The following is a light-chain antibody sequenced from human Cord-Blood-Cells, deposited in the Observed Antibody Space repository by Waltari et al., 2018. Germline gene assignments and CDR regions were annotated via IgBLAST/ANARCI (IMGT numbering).Light chain of an antibody. CDR3: QQLNSYPRT. CDR2: AAS. J-gene: IGKJ1*01. CDR1: QGISSY. V-gene: IGKV1-9*01. Sequence: DIQLTQSPSFLSASVGDRVTITCRASQGISSYLAWYQQKPGKAPKLLIYAASTLQSGVPSRFIGSGSGTKFTLTISSLQPEDFATYYGQQLNSYPRTFGQGTKVEIK.